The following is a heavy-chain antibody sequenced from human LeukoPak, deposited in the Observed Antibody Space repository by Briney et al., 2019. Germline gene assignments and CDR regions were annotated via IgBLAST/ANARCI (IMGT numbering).Heavy chain of an antibody. CDR3: ARQQWFYYDSSATLNFDY. CDR1: GGSISSSSYY. J-gene: IGHJ4*02. Sequence: SETLSLTCTVSGGSISSSSYYWGWIRQPPGKGLEWIGSIYYSGSTYYNPSLKSRVTISVDTSKNQFSLKLSSVTAADTAVYYCARQQWFYYDSSATLNFDYWGQGTLVTVSS. D-gene: IGHD3-22*01. CDR2: IYYSGST. V-gene: IGHV4-39*01.